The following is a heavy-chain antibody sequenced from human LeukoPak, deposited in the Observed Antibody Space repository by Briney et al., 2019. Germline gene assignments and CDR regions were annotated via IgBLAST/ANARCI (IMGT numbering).Heavy chain of an antibody. CDR2: IYYSGST. Sequence: SETLSLTCTVSGGSISSYYWSWIRQPPGKGLEWIGYIYYSGSTDYNPSLKSRVIISIDTSKTQFSLRLNSVTAADTAVYYCARENDRYGRIDYWGQGTQVTVSS. CDR3: ARENDRYGRIDY. J-gene: IGHJ4*02. D-gene: IGHD5-18*01. CDR1: GGSISSYY. V-gene: IGHV4-59*01.